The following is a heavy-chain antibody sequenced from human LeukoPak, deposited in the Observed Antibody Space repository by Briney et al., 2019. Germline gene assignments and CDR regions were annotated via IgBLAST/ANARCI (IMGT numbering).Heavy chain of an antibody. CDR1: GFTFSSYA. Sequence: GGSLRLSCAASGFTFSSYAMSWVRQAPGKGLEWVSAISGSGGSTYYADSVKGRFTISRDNSKNTLYLQMNSLRAEDTAVYYCAKDILAWGGGPYYYGSGSSDTDYWGQGTLSPSPQ. D-gene: IGHD3-10*01. CDR3: AKDILAWGGGPYYYGSGSSDTDY. CDR2: ISGSGGST. V-gene: IGHV3-23*01. J-gene: IGHJ4*02.